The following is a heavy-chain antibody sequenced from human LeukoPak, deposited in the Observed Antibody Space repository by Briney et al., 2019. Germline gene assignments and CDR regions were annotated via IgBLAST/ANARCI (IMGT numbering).Heavy chain of an antibody. CDR1: GFTFSSYA. D-gene: IGHD3-9*01. V-gene: IGHV3-23*01. CDR3: AKAEGYDILTGLDY. Sequence: GGCLRLSCATSGFTFSSYAMSWVRQAPGKGLEWVSGIGASGGSTYYADSVKGRFTISRDNSKNTLYLQMNSLRTEDTAVYYCAKAEGYDILTGLDYWGQETLVTVSS. CDR2: IGASGGST. J-gene: IGHJ4*02.